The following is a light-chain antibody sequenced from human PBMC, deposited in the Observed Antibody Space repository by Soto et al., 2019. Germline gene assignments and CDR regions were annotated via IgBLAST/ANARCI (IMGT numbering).Light chain of an antibody. Sequence: VMTESPLSLPVTLGEPASISCRCSQSLVHSDGNTYLNWFQQRPGQSPRRLIYRVSNRDSGVPDRFIGSGSATDFTLKICRVEAEDVGVYYCMQGTYRRTFGQGTKVDI. J-gene: IGKJ1*01. CDR1: QSLVHSDGNTY. CDR3: MQGTYRRT. V-gene: IGKV2-30*02. CDR2: RVS.